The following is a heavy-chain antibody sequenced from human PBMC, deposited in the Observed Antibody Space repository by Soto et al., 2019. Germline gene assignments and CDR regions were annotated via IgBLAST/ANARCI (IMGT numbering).Heavy chain of an antibody. V-gene: IGHV4-34*01. Sequence: SEALSLTCAVYGGSFSGYYWSWIRQPPGKGLEWIGEINHSGSTNYNPSLKSRVTISVDTSKNQFSLKLSSVTAADTAVYYCARGPTVFGVVIKYYFDYWGQGTLVTVSS. CDR1: GGSFSGYY. CDR2: INHSGST. J-gene: IGHJ4*02. D-gene: IGHD3-3*01. CDR3: ARGPTVFGVVIKYYFDY.